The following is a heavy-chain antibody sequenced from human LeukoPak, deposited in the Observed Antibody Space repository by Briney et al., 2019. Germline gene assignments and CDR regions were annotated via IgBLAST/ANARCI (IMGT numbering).Heavy chain of an antibody. CDR1: GFTFSSYG. CDR3: ARVFISSGWSDFDY. V-gene: IGHV3-33*01. D-gene: IGHD6-19*01. J-gene: IGHJ4*02. CDR2: IWYDGSNK. Sequence: GGSLRLSCAASGFTFSSYGMHWVRQAPGKGLEWVAVIWYDGSNKYYADSVKGRFTISRDNSKNTLYLQMNSLRAEDTAVYYCARVFISSGWSDFDYWGQGTLVTVSS.